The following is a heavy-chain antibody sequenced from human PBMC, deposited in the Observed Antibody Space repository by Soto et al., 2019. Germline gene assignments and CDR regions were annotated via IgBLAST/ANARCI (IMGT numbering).Heavy chain of an antibody. D-gene: IGHD2-15*01. CDR1: GFTFSSYW. V-gene: IGHV3-74*01. CDR2: INSDGSST. CDR3: VRTSLVVAAATREDY. J-gene: IGHJ4*02. Sequence: EVQLVESGGGLVQPGGSLRLSCAASGFTFSSYWIHWVRQAPGKGLVWVSRINSDGSSTSYADSVKGRFTISRDNAKNTLDLQMNSLRAEDTAVYYCVRTSLVVAAATREDYWGQGTLVTVSS.